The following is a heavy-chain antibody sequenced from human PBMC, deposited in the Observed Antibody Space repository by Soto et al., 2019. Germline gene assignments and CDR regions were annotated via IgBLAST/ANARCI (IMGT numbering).Heavy chain of an antibody. V-gene: IGHV3-23*01. Sequence: GGSLRLSCAVSGFTFRSYAMSWGRQVPGKGLECVSTISPSGDSTYYGDSVKGRFTISRDNSKNMLYLQLNSLRAEDTAVYYCAKEQWLGTVFDYWGQGTQVTVS. CDR3: AKEQWLGTVFDY. CDR1: GFTFRSYA. CDR2: ISPSGDST. J-gene: IGHJ4*02. D-gene: IGHD6-19*01.